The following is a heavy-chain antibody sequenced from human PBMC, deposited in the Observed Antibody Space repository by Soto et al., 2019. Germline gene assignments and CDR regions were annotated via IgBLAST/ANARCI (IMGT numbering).Heavy chain of an antibody. V-gene: IGHV3-74*01. D-gene: IGHD1-1*01. CDR3: VSANNWSYGY. CDR1: GFIFSSHW. CDR2: IGPDGSNI. Sequence: GGTLRLSCAASGFIFSSHWMHWVRQAPGKGLVWVAHIGPDGSNIRDADSVQGRFTISSDNANNTLYLQMNSLRDEDTAVYYCVSANNWSYGYWGQGILVTVS. J-gene: IGHJ4*02.